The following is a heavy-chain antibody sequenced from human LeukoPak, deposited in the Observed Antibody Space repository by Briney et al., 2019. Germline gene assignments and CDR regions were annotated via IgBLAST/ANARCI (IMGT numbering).Heavy chain of an antibody. J-gene: IGHJ4*02. D-gene: IGHD6-13*01. CDR1: GFTFSSYS. CDR3: AKGGEIAAVHFDY. Sequence: PGGSLRLSCAASGFTFSSYSMNWVRQAPGKGLEWVSSISSSSSYIYYADSVKGRFTISRDNSKNTLYLQMNSLRAEDTAVYYCAKGGEIAAVHFDYWGQGTLVTVSS. V-gene: IGHV3-21*01. CDR2: ISSSSSYI.